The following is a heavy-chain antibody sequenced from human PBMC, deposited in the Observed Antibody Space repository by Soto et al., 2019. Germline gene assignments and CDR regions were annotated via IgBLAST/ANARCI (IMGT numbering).Heavy chain of an antibody. Sequence: QVQLVESGGGVVQPGRSLRLSCGASGFTFSSYAMHWVRQAPGKGLEWVAVISYDGSNKYYADSVKGRFTISRDNSKNTLYLQMNSLRAEDTAVYYCARAGYSSSWYVDYWGQGTLVTVSS. CDR1: GFTFSSYA. CDR3: ARAGYSSSWYVDY. V-gene: IGHV3-30-3*01. CDR2: ISYDGSNK. D-gene: IGHD6-13*01. J-gene: IGHJ4*02.